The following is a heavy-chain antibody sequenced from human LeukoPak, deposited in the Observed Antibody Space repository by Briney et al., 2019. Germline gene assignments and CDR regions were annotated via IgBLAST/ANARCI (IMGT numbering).Heavy chain of an antibody. CDR1: GFTFDDYA. CDR2: ISWNSGSI. CDR3: AKDRLYDILTGYYLDY. Sequence: GGSLRLSCAASGFTFDDYAMHWVRQAPGKGLEWVSGISWNSGSIGYADSVKGRFTISRDNAKNSLYLQMHSLRAEDTALYYCAKDRLYDILTGYYLDYWGQGTLVTVSS. V-gene: IGHV3-9*01. J-gene: IGHJ4*02. D-gene: IGHD3-9*01.